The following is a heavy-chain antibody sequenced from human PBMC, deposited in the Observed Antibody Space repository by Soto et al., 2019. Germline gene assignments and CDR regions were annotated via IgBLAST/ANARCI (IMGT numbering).Heavy chain of an antibody. V-gene: IGHV4-39*01. D-gene: IGHD2-2*01. CDR3: ARQQTTADIDLWFDP. Sequence: SETLSLTCNVSGGSISSSRSYWAWIRQPPGKGLEWIANIFYSGSTYYNPSLASRVTVSVDTSKNQFSLKLSSVTAADTAVYYCARQQTTADIDLWFDPWGQGTLVTVSS. CDR1: GGSISSSRSY. CDR2: IFYSGST. J-gene: IGHJ5*02.